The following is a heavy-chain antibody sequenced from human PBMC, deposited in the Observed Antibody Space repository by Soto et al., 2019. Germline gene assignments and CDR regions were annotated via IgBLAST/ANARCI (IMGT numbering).Heavy chain of an antibody. D-gene: IGHD2-8*02. V-gene: IGHV3-64*01. CDR1: GFTFNIYT. Sequence: EVRLVQSGGGLVQPGGSLRLSCAASGFTFNIYTVHWVRQAPGKGLEYVSAISNNGGSTYYANSVKGRFTISRDNSKNTIYLQMGSLGAEDMAVYYCARNRGSYWVHYGMDVWGQGTTVTVSS. CDR3: ARNRGSYWVHYGMDV. CDR2: ISNNGGST. J-gene: IGHJ6*02.